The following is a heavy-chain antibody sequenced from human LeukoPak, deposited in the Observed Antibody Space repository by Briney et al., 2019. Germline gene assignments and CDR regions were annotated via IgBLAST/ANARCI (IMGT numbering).Heavy chain of an antibody. Sequence: GGSLRLSCAASGFTFSSYGMHWVRQAPGKGLEWVAFIRYDGSNKYYADSVKGRFTISRDNSKNTLYLQMNSLRAEDTAVYYCVRPQGAGYYYYMDVWGKGTTVTVSS. CDR1: GFTFSSYG. CDR2: IRYDGSNK. V-gene: IGHV3-30*02. J-gene: IGHJ6*03. CDR3: VRPQGAGYYYYMDV. D-gene: IGHD6-6*01.